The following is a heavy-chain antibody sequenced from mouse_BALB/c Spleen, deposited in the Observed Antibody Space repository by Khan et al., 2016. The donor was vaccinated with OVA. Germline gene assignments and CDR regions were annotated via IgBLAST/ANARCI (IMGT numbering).Heavy chain of an antibody. CDR3: ARQPYYHYYVMDY. D-gene: IGHD2-10*01. V-gene: IGHV2-6-1*01. Sequence: QVRLQQSGPGLVAPSQSLSITCTISGFSLTNYGVHWVRQPPGKGLEWLVVIWSDGSTTYNSALKSRLSISKDNSKSQVFLKMNSLQTDDTAMYYGARQPYYHYYVMDYWGQGTSVTVSS. J-gene: IGHJ4*01. CDR1: GFSLTNYG. CDR2: IWSDGST.